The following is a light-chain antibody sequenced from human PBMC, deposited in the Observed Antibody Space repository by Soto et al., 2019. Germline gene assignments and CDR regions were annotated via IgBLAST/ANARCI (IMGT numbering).Light chain of an antibody. CDR3: QQSYSIPWT. V-gene: IGKV1-39*01. Sequence: DIQMTQSPSCLSASVGDGVSIXCRASHSANSNVCWCQQKPGKAPKLLIYAAFSLQSGGPSRFSGSASGTDFTRPISNLQPEDFATYYRQQSYSIPWTFGQGTKVDIK. J-gene: IGKJ1*01. CDR1: HSANSN. CDR2: AAF.